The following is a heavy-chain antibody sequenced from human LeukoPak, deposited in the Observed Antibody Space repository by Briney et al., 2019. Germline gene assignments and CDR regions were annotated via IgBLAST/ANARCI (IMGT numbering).Heavy chain of an antibody. CDR1: GGSFSGFY. V-gene: IGHV4-34*01. Sequence: SETLSLTCAVYGGSFSGFYWSWIRQPPGKGLEWIGEINHSGSTNYNPSLKSRVTISVDTSKNQFSLKLSSVTAADTAVYYCARHVPRTRYCSGGSCYIEWGQGTLVTVSS. D-gene: IGHD2-15*01. J-gene: IGHJ4*02. CDR3: ARHVPRTRYCSGGSCYIE. CDR2: INHSGST.